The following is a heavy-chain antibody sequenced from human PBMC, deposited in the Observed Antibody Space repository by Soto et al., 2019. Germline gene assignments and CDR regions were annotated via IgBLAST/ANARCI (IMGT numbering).Heavy chain of an antibody. CDR1: GFTFSGGYW. CDR2: IKEDGRET. J-gene: IGHJ4*02. CDR3: ASTRGY. D-gene: IGHD3-3*01. Sequence: ESGGGLVQPGGSLRLSCAVSGFTFSGGYWMKWVRQAPGKGLEWVATIKEDGRETYYVDSVKGRFTISRDSAKNSLYLQMISLRVEDTAVYYCASTRGYWGQGTLVTVSS. V-gene: IGHV3-7*03.